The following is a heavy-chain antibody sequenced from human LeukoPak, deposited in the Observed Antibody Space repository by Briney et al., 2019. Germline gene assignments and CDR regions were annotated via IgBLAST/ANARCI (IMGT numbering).Heavy chain of an antibody. CDR1: AFTFTSHA. Sequence: GPSLTPSCAASAFTFTSHAMTSVRQAPGKGLECLSAIRGTGTGTYYADSVKGRFTISRDNSKNTLYLHMNSLRAEDTGIYYWAKHNGAAAGVPYYFDSWGQGTLVTVSS. J-gene: IGHJ4*02. CDR2: IRGTGTGT. D-gene: IGHD6-13*01. V-gene: IGHV3-23*01. CDR3: AKHNGAAAGVPYYFDS.